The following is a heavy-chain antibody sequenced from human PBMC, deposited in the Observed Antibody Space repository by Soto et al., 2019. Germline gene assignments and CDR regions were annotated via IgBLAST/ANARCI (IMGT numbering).Heavy chain of an antibody. CDR3: ARLLRAYGMDV. CDR2: IYHTGNA. D-gene: IGHD4-17*01. CDR1: GDSISNSRFY. J-gene: IGHJ6*02. V-gene: IGHV4-39*01. Sequence: PSETLSLTCSVSGDSISNSRFYWAWIRQPPGEGLEWIGSIYHTGNAYYNPSLKSRVTISVDTSKNQFSLKLSSVTAADTAVYYCARLLRAYGMDVWGQGTTVTXSS.